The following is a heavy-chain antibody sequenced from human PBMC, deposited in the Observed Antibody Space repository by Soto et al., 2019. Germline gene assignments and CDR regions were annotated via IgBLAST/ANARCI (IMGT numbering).Heavy chain of an antibody. Sequence: LRLSCVASGLTFGSRAMSWVRQAPGEGLQWVSTITDTGGDAKYADSVRGRFVISRDNSKKILYLQMTSLTAEDSAMYFCARGSTDSYQGSRIFDFWGRGTLVTVSS. D-gene: IGHD3-10*01. CDR2: ITDTGGDA. V-gene: IGHV3-23*01. CDR3: ARGSTDSYQGSRIFDF. J-gene: IGHJ4*02. CDR1: GLTFGSRA.